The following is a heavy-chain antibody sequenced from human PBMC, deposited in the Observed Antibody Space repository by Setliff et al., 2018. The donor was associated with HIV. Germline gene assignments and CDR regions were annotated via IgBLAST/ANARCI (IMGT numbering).Heavy chain of an antibody. CDR3: VKNIGGYSSSSVFDY. Sequence: SLSCAASGFTFDDYTMHWVRQAPGKGLEWVSIISWDGGNTYYADSVKGRFTISSDNSKNSLYLLMNSLRTEDTALYYCVKNIGGYSSSSVFDYWGQGTLVTVSS. V-gene: IGHV3-43*01. CDR2: ISWDGGNT. D-gene: IGHD6-6*01. J-gene: IGHJ4*02. CDR1: GFTFDDYT.